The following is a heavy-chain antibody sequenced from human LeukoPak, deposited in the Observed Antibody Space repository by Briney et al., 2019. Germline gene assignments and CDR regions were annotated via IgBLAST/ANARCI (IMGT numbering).Heavy chain of an antibody. CDR2: ISSSSSYI. CDR1: GFTFSSYS. J-gene: IGHJ4*02. CDR3: ASYPYSGSYFFDY. V-gene: IGHV3-21*01. D-gene: IGHD1-26*01. Sequence: RGSLRLSCAASGFTFSSYSMNWVRQAPGKGLEWVSSISSSSSYIYYADSVKGRFTISRDNAKNSLYLQMNSLRAEDTAVYYCASYPYSGSYFFDYWGQGTLVTVSS.